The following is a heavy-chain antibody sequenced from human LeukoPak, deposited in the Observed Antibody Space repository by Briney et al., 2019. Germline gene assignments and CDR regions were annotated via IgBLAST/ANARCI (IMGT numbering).Heavy chain of an antibody. CDR3: ARVGYCSGGSCYSFDY. D-gene: IGHD2-15*01. CDR1: GFTVSSNY. V-gene: IGHV3-53*01. Sequence: PGGSLRLSCAAFGFTVSSNYMSWVRQAPGKGLEWVSVIYSGGSTYYADSVKGRFTISRDNSKNTLYLQMNSLRAEDTAVYYCARVGYCSGGSCYSFDYWGQGTLVTVSS. J-gene: IGHJ4*02. CDR2: IYSGGST.